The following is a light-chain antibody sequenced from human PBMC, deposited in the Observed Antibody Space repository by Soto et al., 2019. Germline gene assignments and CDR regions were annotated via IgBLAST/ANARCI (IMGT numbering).Light chain of an antibody. CDR1: QSISSY. V-gene: IGKV1-39*01. Sequence: DIQITHSPSSRSASVGDRVTITFRASQSISSYLNWYQQKPGKAPKLLIYAASSLQSGVPSRFSGSGSGTDFTLTISSLQPEDFATYYCQKRYSTPINFGQGTRREIK. CDR2: AAS. J-gene: IGKJ5*01. CDR3: QKRYSTPIN.